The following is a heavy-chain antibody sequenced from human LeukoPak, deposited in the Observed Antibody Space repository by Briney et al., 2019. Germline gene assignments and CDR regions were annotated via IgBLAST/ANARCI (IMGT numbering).Heavy chain of an antibody. D-gene: IGHD3-10*01. CDR3: AREQYYGSGTPDY. CDR1: GGSVSSGSYY. Sequence: SETLSLTCTVSGGSVSSGSYYWSWIRQPPGKGLEWIGYIYYSGSTNCNPSLKSRVTISVDTSKNQFSLKLSSVTAADTAVYYCAREQYYGSGTPDYWGQGTLVTVSS. V-gene: IGHV4-61*01. CDR2: IYYSGST. J-gene: IGHJ4*02.